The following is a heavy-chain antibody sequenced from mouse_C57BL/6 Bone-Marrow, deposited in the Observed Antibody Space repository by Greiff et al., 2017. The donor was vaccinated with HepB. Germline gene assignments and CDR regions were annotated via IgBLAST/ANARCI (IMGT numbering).Heavy chain of an antibody. D-gene: IGHD3-3*01. CDR3: ARGDLWYFDV. J-gene: IGHJ1*02. CDR2: INPGSGGT. Sequence: VQLQQSGAELVRPGTSVKVSCKASGNAFPNYLIEWVKQRPGQGLEWIGVINPGSGGTNYNEKFKGKATLTADKSSSTAYMQLSSLTSEDSAVYFCARGDLWYFDVWGTGTTATVSP. V-gene: IGHV1-54*01. CDR1: GNAFPNYL.